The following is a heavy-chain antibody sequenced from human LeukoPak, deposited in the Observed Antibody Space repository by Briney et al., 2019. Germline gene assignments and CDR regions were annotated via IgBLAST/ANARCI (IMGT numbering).Heavy chain of an antibody. CDR2: INGGDGST. D-gene: IGHD3-10*01. V-gene: IGHV3-23*01. CDR3: AKDRSGSGSYYPDY. Sequence: TGGSLRLSCATSGFTFSSYPMSWVRQAPGKGLEWVSAINGGDGSTYYADSVKGRFTVSRDNSKNTLYLQMNSLRAEDTAVYYCAKDRSGSGSYYPDYWGQGTLVTVSS. CDR1: GFTFSSYP. J-gene: IGHJ4*02.